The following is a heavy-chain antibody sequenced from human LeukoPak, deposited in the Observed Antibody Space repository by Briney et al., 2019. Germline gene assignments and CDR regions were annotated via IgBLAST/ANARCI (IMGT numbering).Heavy chain of an antibody. CDR1: GYTFTSYD. V-gene: IGHV1-2*06. Sequence: ASVKVSCKASGYTFTSYDINWVRQATGQGLEWMGRINPNSGGTNYAQKFQGRVTMTRDTSISTAYMELSRLRSDDTAVYYCARHSSGRSNWGQGTLVTVSS. CDR3: ARHSSGRSN. J-gene: IGHJ4*02. CDR2: INPNSGGT. D-gene: IGHD6-6*01.